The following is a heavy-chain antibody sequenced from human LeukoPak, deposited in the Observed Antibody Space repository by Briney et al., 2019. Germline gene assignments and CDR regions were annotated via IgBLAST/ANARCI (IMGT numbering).Heavy chain of an antibody. D-gene: IGHD5-18*01. CDR3: ARQVDTSMALPDY. CDR2: ISAYNDNT. CDR1: GYTFTSYG. Sequence: ASVKVSCKASGYTFTSYGISWVRQAPGQGLEWMGWISAYNDNTNSAQKVQGRVTLTTDTSTSTAYMELRSLRSDDTAVYYCARQVDTSMALPDYWGLGTLVTVSS. J-gene: IGHJ4*02. V-gene: IGHV1-18*01.